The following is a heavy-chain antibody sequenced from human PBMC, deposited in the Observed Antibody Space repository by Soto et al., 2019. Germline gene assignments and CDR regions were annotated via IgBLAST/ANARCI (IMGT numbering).Heavy chain of an antibody. D-gene: IGHD3-22*01. CDR2: ISYDGSNK. J-gene: IGHJ6*02. CDR3: AKDTARDSSGYWDYYYGMDV. CDR1: GFTFSSYG. Sequence: GGSLRLSCAASGFTFSSYGMHWVRQAPGKGLEWVAVISYDGSNKYYADSVKGRFTISRDNSKNTLYLQMNSLRAEDTAVYYCAKDTARDSSGYWDYYYGMDVWGQGTTVTVSS. V-gene: IGHV3-30*18.